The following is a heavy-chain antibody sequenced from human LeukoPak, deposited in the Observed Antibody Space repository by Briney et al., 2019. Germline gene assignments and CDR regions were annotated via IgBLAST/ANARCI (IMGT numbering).Heavy chain of an antibody. J-gene: IGHJ2*01. CDR2: ISSRSRDV. D-gene: IGHD4-17*01. CDR3: ASTIVTTVYPPGWYFDL. Sequence: GSLRLSCAASGFIISSYNMNWVRQAPGKGLEWVSSISSRSRDVYYADSVKGRFTISRDNTKSSLFLQMDSLRAEDTAVYYCASTIVTTVYPPGWYFDLWGRGTQVTVSS. V-gene: IGHV3-21*06. CDR1: GFIISSYN.